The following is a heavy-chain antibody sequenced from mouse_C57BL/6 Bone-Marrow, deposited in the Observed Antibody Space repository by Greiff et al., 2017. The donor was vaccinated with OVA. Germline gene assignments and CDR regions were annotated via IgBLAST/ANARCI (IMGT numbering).Heavy chain of an antibody. Sequence: EVHLVESGGGLVQPGGSLKLSCAASGFTFSDYYMYWVRQTPEKRLEWVAYISNGGGSTYYPDTVKGRFTISRDNAKNTLYLQMSRLKSEDTAMYYCARQGTGTKYYYAMDYWGQGTSVTVSS. CDR1: GFTFSDYY. CDR3: ARQGTGTKYYYAMDY. CDR2: ISNGGGST. V-gene: IGHV5-12*01. D-gene: IGHD4-1*01. J-gene: IGHJ4*01.